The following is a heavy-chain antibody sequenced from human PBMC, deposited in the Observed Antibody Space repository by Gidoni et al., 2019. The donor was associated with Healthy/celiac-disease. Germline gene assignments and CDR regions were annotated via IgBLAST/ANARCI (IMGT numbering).Heavy chain of an antibody. D-gene: IGHD2-21*02. V-gene: IGHV3-53*02. Sequence: EVQLVETGGGLIQPGGSLRLSCAASGFTVSSPYMPWVRQAPGKGLAWVSVIYSGGSTDYADSVKGRFTISRDNSKNTLYLQMNSLRAEDTAVYYCARVGSYCGGDCYHPAYWYFDLWGRGTLVTVAS. J-gene: IGHJ2*01. CDR2: IYSGGST. CDR3: ARVGSYCGGDCYHPAYWYFDL. CDR1: GFTVSSPY.